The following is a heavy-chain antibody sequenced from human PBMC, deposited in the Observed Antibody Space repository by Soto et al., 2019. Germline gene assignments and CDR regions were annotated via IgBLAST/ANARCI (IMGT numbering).Heavy chain of an antibody. Sequence: SETLSLTCTVSGGSISSYYWSWIRQPPGKGLEWIGYIYYSGSTNYNPSLKSRVTITVDTSKNQFSLKLSSVTAADTAVYYFARASRVGYCSGGSCYDAFDIWGQGTMVTVSS. J-gene: IGHJ3*02. CDR1: GGSISSYY. CDR2: IYYSGST. V-gene: IGHV4-59*01. D-gene: IGHD2-15*01. CDR3: ARASRVGYCSGGSCYDAFDI.